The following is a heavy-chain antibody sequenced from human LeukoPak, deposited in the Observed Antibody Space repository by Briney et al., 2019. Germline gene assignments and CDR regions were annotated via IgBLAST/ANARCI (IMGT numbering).Heavy chain of an antibody. J-gene: IGHJ6*03. CDR3: ARGAHSSSWYIVSYYYYYMDV. V-gene: IGHV1-8*01. CDR1: GYTFTSYD. D-gene: IGHD6-13*01. Sequence: ASVKVSCKASGYTFTSYDINWVRQATGQGLEWMGWMNPNSGNTGYAQKFQGRVTMTRNTSISTAYMELSSLRSEDTAVYYCARGAHSSSWYIVSYYYYYMDVWGKGTTVTISS. CDR2: MNPNSGNT.